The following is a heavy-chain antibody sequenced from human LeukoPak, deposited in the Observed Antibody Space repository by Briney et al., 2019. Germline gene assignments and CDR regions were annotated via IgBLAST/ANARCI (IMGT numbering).Heavy chain of an antibody. D-gene: IGHD2-2*01. Sequence: ASVKVSCKASGGTFSSYAISWVRQAPGQGLEWMGGIIPIFGTANYAQKFQGRVTITADESTSTAYMELSSLRSEDTAVYYCVRDRCSSTSCPYRSNYYYYGMDVWGKGTTVTVSS. V-gene: IGHV1-69*13. CDR3: VRDRCSSTSCPYRSNYYYYGMDV. J-gene: IGHJ6*04. CDR1: GGTFSSYA. CDR2: IIPIFGTA.